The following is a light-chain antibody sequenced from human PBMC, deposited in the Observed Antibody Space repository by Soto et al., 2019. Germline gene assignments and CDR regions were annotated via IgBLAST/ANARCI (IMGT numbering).Light chain of an antibody. V-gene: IGKV1-27*01. CDR3: QKYNSAPLT. CDR1: QGIGVY. Sequence: DIQMTQSPSSVSASLGDRVNITCRASQGIGVYLAWFQQKPGNVPKLLIYAASTLQSGVPSRFSGSGSGTDFTLTISSLQPEDVATYYCQKYNSAPLTFGGGTKVEIK. J-gene: IGKJ4*01. CDR2: AAS.